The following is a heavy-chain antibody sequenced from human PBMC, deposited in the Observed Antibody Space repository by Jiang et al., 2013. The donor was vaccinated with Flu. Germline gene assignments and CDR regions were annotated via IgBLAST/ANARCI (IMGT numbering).Heavy chain of an antibody. D-gene: IGHD2-15*01. CDR3: VREGYCSGGSCSTTLDY. Sequence: LLKPSETLSLTCTLSGGSISGYYWSWIRQPAGKGLEWIGRIYASGSTNYYPSLKSRVTMSLDTSKKQLSLKLNSVTAADTAVYYCVREGYCSGGSCSTTLDYWGQGTLVTVSS. V-gene: IGHV4-4*07. CDR2: IYASGST. CDR1: GGSISGYY. J-gene: IGHJ4*02.